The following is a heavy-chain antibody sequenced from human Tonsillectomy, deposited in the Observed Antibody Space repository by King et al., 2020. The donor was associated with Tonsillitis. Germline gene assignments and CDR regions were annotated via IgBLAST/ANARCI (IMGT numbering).Heavy chain of an antibody. J-gene: IGHJ3*02. D-gene: IGHD4-23*01. Sequence: QLQESGPGLVKPSETLSLTCTVSCDSVSSSTHYWGWIRQPPGKGLEWIGSIIDSGKTYLHPALRGRVIISVDTSKRQMSLRLSPVTATDTAIYYCARHADRGLLVTAFDIWGQGTMLTVS. V-gene: IGHV4-39*01. CDR3: ARHADRGLLVTAFDI. CDR1: CDSVSSSTHY. CDR2: IIDSGKT.